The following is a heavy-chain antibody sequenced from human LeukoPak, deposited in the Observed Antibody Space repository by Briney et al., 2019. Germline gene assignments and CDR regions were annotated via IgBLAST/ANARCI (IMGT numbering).Heavy chain of an antibody. CDR2: IDWDDDK. Sequence: SGPALVNPTQTLTLTCTFSGFSLNTTKMCVAWIRQPPGKALEWLARIDWDDDKYYSPSLKTRLTISRDTSKGQVVLKMTNVDPVETATFYRARISMPRGGEFDYWGQGILVTVSS. CDR3: ARISMPRGGEFDY. J-gene: IGHJ4*02. CDR1: GFSLNTTKMC. D-gene: IGHD2/OR15-2a*01. V-gene: IGHV2-70*11.